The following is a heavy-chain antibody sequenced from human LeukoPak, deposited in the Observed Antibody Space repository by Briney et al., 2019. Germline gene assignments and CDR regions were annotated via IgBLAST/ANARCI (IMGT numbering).Heavy chain of an antibody. Sequence: GGSLRLSYAASGFTFSSYEMNWVRQAPGKGLEWISYISSSGTTKYYADSVKGRFTISRDNAKNSLYLQMNSLRAEDTAVYYCARDPAVSYDYVWGSFAGYWGQGTLVTVSS. V-gene: IGHV3-48*03. CDR1: GFTFSSYE. D-gene: IGHD3-16*01. J-gene: IGHJ4*02. CDR3: ARDPAVSYDYVWGSFAGY. CDR2: ISSSGTTK.